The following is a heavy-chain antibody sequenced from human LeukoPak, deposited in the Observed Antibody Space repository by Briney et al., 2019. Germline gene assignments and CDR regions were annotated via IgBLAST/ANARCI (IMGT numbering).Heavy chain of an antibody. J-gene: IGHJ5*02. CDR1: GFTFSSYA. D-gene: IGHD6-13*01. CDR2: ISDSGGSK. Sequence: GGSLRFSCAASGFTFSSYAMSWVRQAPGKGLKWVSTISDSGGSKSYADSVKGRFTISRDNSKTTLYLQRKSLRAEDTAVYYCAKAGSSSWLNWFDPWSQGTLVTVSS. CDR3: AKAGSSSWLNWFDP. V-gene: IGHV3-23*01.